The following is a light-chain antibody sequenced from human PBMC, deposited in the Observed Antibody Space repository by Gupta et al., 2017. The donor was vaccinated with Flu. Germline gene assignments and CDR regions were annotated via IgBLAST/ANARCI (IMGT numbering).Light chain of an antibody. Sequence: PGTLSLSPGERATLSCRASQSVTNNYLAWYQQKPGQAPRLLMFGASSRATGIPDRFTGSGSGTDFTLTISRLEPEDFAVYYCQQYAGLLTFGGGTKVEIK. V-gene: IGKV3-20*01. J-gene: IGKJ4*01. CDR2: GAS. CDR1: QSVTNNY. CDR3: QQYAGLLT.